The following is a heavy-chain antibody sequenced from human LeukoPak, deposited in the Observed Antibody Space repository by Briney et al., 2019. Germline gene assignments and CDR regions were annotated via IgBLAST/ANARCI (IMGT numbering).Heavy chain of an antibody. D-gene: IGHD5-12*01. CDR1: GFTFDDYG. CDR2: INWNGGST. Sequence: GGSLRLSCAASGFTFDDYGMSWVRQAPGKGLEWVSGINWNGGSTSYADSVKGRFTISRDNAKNTLYLQMNSLRAEDTAVYYCARDLADSGYDYHYYYYMDVWGKGTTVTVSS. CDR3: ARDLADSGYDYHYYYYMDV. J-gene: IGHJ6*03. V-gene: IGHV3-20*04.